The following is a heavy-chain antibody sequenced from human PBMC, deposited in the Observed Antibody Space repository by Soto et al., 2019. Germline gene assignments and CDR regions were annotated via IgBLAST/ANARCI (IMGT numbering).Heavy chain of an antibody. J-gene: IGHJ5*02. D-gene: IGHD4-4*01. CDR3: ARAYSNDYSNYLEYNWFDP. V-gene: IGHV1-46*03. CDR1: GYTFTSYY. Sequence: ASVKVSCKASGYTFTSYYMHWVRQAPGQGLEWMGIINPSGGSTSYAQKFQGRVTMTRDTSTSTVYMELSSLRSEDTAVYYCARAYSNDYSNYLEYNWFDPWGQGTLVTVSS. CDR2: INPSGGST.